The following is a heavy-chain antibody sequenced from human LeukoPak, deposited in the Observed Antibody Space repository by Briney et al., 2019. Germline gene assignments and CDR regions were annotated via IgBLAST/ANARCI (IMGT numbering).Heavy chain of an antibody. CDR2: IIPILGIA. Sequence: SVKVSCKASGGTFSSYAISWVRQAPGQGLEWMGRIIPILGIANYAQKFQGRVTIIADKSTSTAYMELSSLRSEDTAVYYCARVPGEYGDYHYFDYWGQGTLVTVSS. CDR1: GGTFSSYA. CDR3: ARVPGEYGDYHYFDY. V-gene: IGHV1-69*04. D-gene: IGHD4-17*01. J-gene: IGHJ4*02.